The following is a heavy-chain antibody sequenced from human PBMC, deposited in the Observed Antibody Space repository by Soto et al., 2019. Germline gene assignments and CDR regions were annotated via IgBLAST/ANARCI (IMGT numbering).Heavy chain of an antibody. Sequence: QVQLQESGPGLMKPSETLSLTCTGSGASITRSIFWSWIRQPAGKGLEWIGRFPLSGTTNYNPSLRSRVTMSADVSKNQFSLRLTSVTAADTALYYCARGMTPPGAPAWYYFDSWGQGTLVTVSS. J-gene: IGHJ4*02. CDR1: GASITRSIF. D-gene: IGHD2-8*02. CDR2: FPLSGTT. CDR3: ARGMTPPGAPAWYYFDS. V-gene: IGHV4-4*07.